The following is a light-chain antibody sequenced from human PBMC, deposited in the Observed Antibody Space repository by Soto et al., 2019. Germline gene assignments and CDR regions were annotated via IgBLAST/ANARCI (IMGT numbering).Light chain of an antibody. V-gene: IGLV2-14*01. J-gene: IGLJ1*01. CDR3: SSYTSSSTPYV. CDR1: SSDVDGYNY. CDR2: DVS. Sequence: QSALTQPASVSGSPGQSIPISCTGTSSDVDGYNYVSWYQQHPGKAPKLMIYDVSNRPSGVSNRFSGSKSGNTASLTISGLQAEDEADYYCSSYTSSSTPYVFGTGTKVTVL.